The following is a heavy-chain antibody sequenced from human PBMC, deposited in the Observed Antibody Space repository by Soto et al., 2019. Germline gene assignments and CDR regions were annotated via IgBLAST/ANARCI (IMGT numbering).Heavy chain of an antibody. D-gene: IGHD3-3*01. Sequence: PGGSLRLSCAASGFTFSSYSMNWVRQAPGKGLEWVSYISSSSSTIYYADSVKGRFTISRDNAKNSLYLQMNSLRDEDTAVYYCARDSNGDFWSGRNYYYYGMDVWGQGTTVTVSS. CDR1: GFTFSSYS. CDR2: ISSSSSTI. CDR3: ARDSNGDFWSGRNYYYYGMDV. V-gene: IGHV3-48*02. J-gene: IGHJ6*02.